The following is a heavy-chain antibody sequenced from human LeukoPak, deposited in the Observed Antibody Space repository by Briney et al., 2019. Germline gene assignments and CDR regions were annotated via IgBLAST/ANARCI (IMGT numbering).Heavy chain of an antibody. V-gene: IGHV1-3*04. Sequence: ASVKVSCKASGYTFTSYAMHWVRQAPGQRLEWMGWINTGNGDTKYSQKFQGRVTITSDISASTAYMELRSLRSEATAVFYCAGTTRIPAPGGDVFDIWGQGTMVTVSS. CDR1: GYTFTSYA. D-gene: IGHD6-13*01. J-gene: IGHJ3*02. CDR2: INTGNGDT. CDR3: AGTTRIPAPGGDVFDI.